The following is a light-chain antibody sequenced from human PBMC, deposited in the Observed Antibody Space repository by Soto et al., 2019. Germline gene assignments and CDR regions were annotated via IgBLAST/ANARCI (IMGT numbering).Light chain of an antibody. Sequence: DIVMTQSPVTLSVSPGERATLSCRASQSVSNNLAWYQQKPGQAPRLLIFSASSRATGSPARFSGSGSGTDFTLTISSLQSEDFAIYFCQQYNNWPRTFGQGTKV. CDR2: SAS. CDR1: QSVSNN. J-gene: IGKJ1*01. CDR3: QQYNNWPRT. V-gene: IGKV3D-15*01.